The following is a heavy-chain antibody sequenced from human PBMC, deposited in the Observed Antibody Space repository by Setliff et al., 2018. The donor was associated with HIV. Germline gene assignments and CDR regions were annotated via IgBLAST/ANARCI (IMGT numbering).Heavy chain of an antibody. CDR3: ARGRSLARGSGSPEYYYMDV. Sequence: ASVKVSCKASGYSFTSSGVSWVRQATGQGLEWMGWMNPNSGDTGYAQKFQGRVTITRNTSISTAFMELSSLRSEDTAVYYCARGRSLARGSGSPEYYYMDVWGKGTTVTVSS. CDR1: GYSFTSSG. J-gene: IGHJ6*03. D-gene: IGHD3-10*01. CDR2: MNPNSGDT. V-gene: IGHV1-8*03.